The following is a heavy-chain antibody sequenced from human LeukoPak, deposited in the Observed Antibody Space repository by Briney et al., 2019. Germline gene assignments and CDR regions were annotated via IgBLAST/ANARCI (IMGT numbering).Heavy chain of an antibody. D-gene: IGHD2-2*01. Sequence: SETLSLTCTVSGGSISSGSYYWSWIRQPAGKGLEWIGRIYTSGSTNYNPPLKSRVTISVDTSKNQFSLKLSSVTAADTAVYYCARDYEVGCSSTSCLNWFDPWGQGTLVTVSS. CDR3: ARDYEVGCSSTSCLNWFDP. CDR2: IYTSGST. J-gene: IGHJ5*02. V-gene: IGHV4-61*02. CDR1: GGSISSGSYY.